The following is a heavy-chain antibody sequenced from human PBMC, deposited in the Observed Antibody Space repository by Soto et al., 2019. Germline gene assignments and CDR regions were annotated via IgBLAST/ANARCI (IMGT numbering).Heavy chain of an antibody. D-gene: IGHD5-18*01. V-gene: IGHV1-69*12. CDR2: IIPIFGTA. CDR1: GGTFSSYA. Sequence: QVQLVQSGAEVKKPGSSVKVSCKASGGTFSSYAISWVRQAPGQGLEWMGGIIPIFGTANYAQKCQGRVTITADESTSTAYMELSSLRSEDTAVYYCARDIPYSYGYLGAFDIWGQGTMVTVSS. CDR3: ARDIPYSYGYLGAFDI. J-gene: IGHJ3*02.